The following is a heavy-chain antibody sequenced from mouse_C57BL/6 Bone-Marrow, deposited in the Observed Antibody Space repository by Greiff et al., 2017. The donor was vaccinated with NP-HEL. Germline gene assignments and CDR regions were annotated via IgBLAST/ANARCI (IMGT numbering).Heavy chain of an antibody. CDR1: GFTFSNYW. Sequence: EVTLVESGGGLVQPGGSMKLSCVASGFTFSNYWMNWVRQSPEKGLEWVAQIRLKSDNYATHYAESVQGRFTISKDDSKSSVYLQMNNLRAEDTGIYYCTGGGYYYAMDYWGQGTSVTVSS. CDR2: IRLKSDNYAT. J-gene: IGHJ4*01. V-gene: IGHV6-3*01. CDR3: TGGGYYYAMDY.